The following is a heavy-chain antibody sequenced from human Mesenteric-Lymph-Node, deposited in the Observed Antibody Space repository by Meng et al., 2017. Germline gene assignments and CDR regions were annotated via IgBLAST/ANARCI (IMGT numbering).Heavy chain of an antibody. V-gene: IGHV6-1*01. CDR1: GGSVSSKSAA. J-gene: IGHJ4*02. D-gene: IGHD1-26*01. CDR3: ASTENHF. CDR2: TYYRSKWYN. Sequence: VQLRQVGPGPVKPSQTLSLTCAISGGSVSSKSAAWSWIRQSPSRGLEWLGRTYYRSKWYNDYAVSVKSRISINPDTSKNLFSLRLDSVTPEDTAVYYCASTENHFWGQGTLVTVSS.